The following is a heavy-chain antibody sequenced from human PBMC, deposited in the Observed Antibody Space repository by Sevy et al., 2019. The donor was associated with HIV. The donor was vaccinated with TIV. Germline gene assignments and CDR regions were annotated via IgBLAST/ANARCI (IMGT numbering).Heavy chain of an antibody. Sequence: GGSLRLSCAASGFTFSNAWMSWVRQAPGKGLEWVGRIKSKTDGGTTDDAAPVKGRFTISRDDSKNTLYLQMNSLKTEDTAVYYCTTETITIQRGEHWGQGTLVTVSS. CDR1: GFTFSNAW. D-gene: IGHD3-3*01. CDR2: IKSKTDGGTT. CDR3: TTETITIQRGEH. V-gene: IGHV3-15*01. J-gene: IGHJ1*01.